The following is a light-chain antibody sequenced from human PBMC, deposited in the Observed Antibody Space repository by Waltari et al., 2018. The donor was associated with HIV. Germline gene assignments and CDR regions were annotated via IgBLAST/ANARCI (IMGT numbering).Light chain of an antibody. CDR1: FGSIASHY. J-gene: IGLJ1*01. CDR2: ENT. V-gene: IGLV6-57*04. CDR3: QSYDDTSYV. Sequence: NFMLTQPHSVSESPGKTVTISCTRSFGSIASHYVQWYQQRPGSVPTTIIYENTQRPSGVPDRFSASIDSSSNSASLTISELKAEDEADYYCQSYDDTSYVFGAGTKVTVL.